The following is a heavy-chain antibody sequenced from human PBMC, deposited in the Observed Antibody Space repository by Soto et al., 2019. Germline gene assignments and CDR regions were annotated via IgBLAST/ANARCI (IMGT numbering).Heavy chain of an antibody. Sequence: PVASLRLSWAASGFPSSSYAMSWVRQAAGRGMERVAAISGNGAETSYAASVTGRFTISRGKARDKLYLQMNSQRADDTAVYYCGKERRGRGWFVCSYWGQGILVTVSS. CDR3: GKERRGRGWFVCSY. J-gene: IGHJ4*02. V-gene: IGHV3-23*01. CDR1: GFPSSSYA. D-gene: IGHD6-19*01. CDR2: ISGNGAET.